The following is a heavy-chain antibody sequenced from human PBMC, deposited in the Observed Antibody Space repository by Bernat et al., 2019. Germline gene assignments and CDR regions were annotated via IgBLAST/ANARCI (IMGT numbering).Heavy chain of an antibody. CDR2: IKSKTDGGTT. CDR3: TTYYYDSSGYNFDY. Sequence: SVSNAWMNWVRQAPGKGLEWVGRIKSKTDGGTTDYAEPVKCRFTISRDDSKNTLYLQMNSMKTEDTAVYDCTTYYYDSSGYNFDYWGQGTLVTVAS. J-gene: IGHJ4*02. D-gene: IGHD3-22*01. V-gene: IGHV3-15*07. CDR1: SVSNAW.